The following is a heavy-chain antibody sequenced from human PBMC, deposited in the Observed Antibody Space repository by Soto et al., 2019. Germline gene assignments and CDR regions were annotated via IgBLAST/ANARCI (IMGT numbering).Heavy chain of an antibody. CDR3: ARHGIAAAGFLLGMDV. Sequence: CKGSGYSFTSYLIGWVLQLPGNGLEWMGIIYPGDSDTRYSPSFQGQVTIPADKSISTAYLQWSSLKASDTAMYYCARHGIAAAGFLLGMDVWGQGTTVTVSS. J-gene: IGHJ6*02. CDR2: IYPGDSDT. CDR1: GYSFTSYL. D-gene: IGHD6-13*01. V-gene: IGHV5-51*01.